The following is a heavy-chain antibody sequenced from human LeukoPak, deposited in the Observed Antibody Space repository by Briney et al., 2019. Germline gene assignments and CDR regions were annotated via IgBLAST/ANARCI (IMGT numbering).Heavy chain of an antibody. D-gene: IGHD3/OR15-3a*01. V-gene: IGHV3-15*01. CDR2: IRSKTDGGTT. CDR1: GFTFSSYE. Sequence: GGSLRLSCAASGFTFSSYEMNWVRQAPGKGLEWVGRIRSKTDGGTTDYASPVKDRFIISRDDSRNTLYLQMNSLKTEDTAIYYCSTWTDLYDYWGQGTLVTVSS. CDR3: STWTDLYDY. J-gene: IGHJ4*02.